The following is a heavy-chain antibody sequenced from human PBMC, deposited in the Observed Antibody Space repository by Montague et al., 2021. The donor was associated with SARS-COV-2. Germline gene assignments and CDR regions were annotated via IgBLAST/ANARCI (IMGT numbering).Heavy chain of an antibody. V-gene: IGHV4-59*01. CDR2: IYNSGST. J-gene: IGHJ4*02. CDR3: ARGRRITFGGVIGWFSTFDY. D-gene: IGHD3-16*02. Sequence: SETLSLTCTVSGGSISSYYWNWIRQPQGKGLEWIGYIYNSGSTNYNPSLKSRGTISVDTYKNKFSLKLSSVTAADTAVYYCARGRRITFGGVIGWFSTFDYWGQGTLGPVSS. CDR1: GGSISSYY.